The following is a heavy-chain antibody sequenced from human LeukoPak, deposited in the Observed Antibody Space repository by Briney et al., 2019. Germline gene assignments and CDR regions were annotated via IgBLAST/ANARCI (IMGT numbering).Heavy chain of an antibody. J-gene: IGHJ4*02. D-gene: IGHD3-16*01. Sequence: ASVKVSCKASGGTFSSYAISWVRQAPGQGLEWMGIINPSGGSTSYAQKFQGRVTMTRDMSTSTVCMELSSLRSEDTAVYYCARGGAYYFDYWGQGTLVTVSS. CDR2: INPSGGST. V-gene: IGHV1-46*01. CDR1: GGTFSSYA. CDR3: ARGGAYYFDY.